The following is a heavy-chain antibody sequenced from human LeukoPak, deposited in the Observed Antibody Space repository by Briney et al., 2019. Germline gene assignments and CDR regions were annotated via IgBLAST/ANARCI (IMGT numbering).Heavy chain of an antibody. CDR1: GYTFSSYY. CDR2: IIPSDGFT. V-gene: IGHV1-46*01. CDR3: ARDPRGRDGYAQGSYFDY. J-gene: IGHJ4*02. Sequence: GASVKVSCKASGYTFSSYYVHWVRQAPGQGLEWMGMIIPSDGFTSYAQKFQGRVTMTRDMSTSTVYMELSSLRSEDTAVYYCARDPRGRDGYAQGSYFDYWGQGTLVTVSS. D-gene: IGHD5-24*01.